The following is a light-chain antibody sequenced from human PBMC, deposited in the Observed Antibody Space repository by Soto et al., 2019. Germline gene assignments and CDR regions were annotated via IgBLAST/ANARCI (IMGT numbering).Light chain of an antibody. CDR1: QGIGDT. CDR2: DTS. V-gene: IGKV3-15*01. J-gene: IGKJ4*01. Sequence: EIVMTQSPATLSASPGEGATLSCRASQGIGDTLAWYQQKPGQTPRLLIYDTSIRATGVPARSSGSRSGAEFTLTISSLQSEDFAVYYCQHYVTWPLTFGGGTKVESK. CDR3: QHYVTWPLT.